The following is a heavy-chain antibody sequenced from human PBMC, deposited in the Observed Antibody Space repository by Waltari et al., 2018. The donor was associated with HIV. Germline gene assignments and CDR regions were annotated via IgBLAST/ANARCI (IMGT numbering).Heavy chain of an antibody. J-gene: IGHJ6*02. D-gene: IGHD6-19*01. V-gene: IGHV1-69*04. CDR2: VHPMVGGA. CDR1: GGTISTYA. Sequence: QVQLMQSGAEVKKSGSSVKVSCRASGGTISTYAISWVRQAPGQGLEGLGRVHPMVGGANYPKKFDGRVTINTDKAKSTIYMEITHLRSEDTADYFCWWAQGPTPAPYPYGHSRGSLGMDVWGQGTSVIVSS. CDR3: WWAQGPTPAPYPYGHSRGSLGMDV.